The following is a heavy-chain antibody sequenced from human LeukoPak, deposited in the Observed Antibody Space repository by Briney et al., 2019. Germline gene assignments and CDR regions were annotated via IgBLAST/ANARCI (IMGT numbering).Heavy chain of an antibody. CDR1: GFSFSSYW. V-gene: IGHV3-7*01. J-gene: IGHJ4*02. CDR3: ARAGGSTVSHSDY. Sequence: GGSLRLSCAASGFSFSSYWMSWVRQAPGKGLEWVANIKQDGSDKYYLTSVRGRFTISRDNAKNSLYLQMNSLRAEDTAVYYCARAGGSTVSHSDYWGQGTLVTVSS. CDR2: IKQDGSDK. D-gene: IGHD4-17*01.